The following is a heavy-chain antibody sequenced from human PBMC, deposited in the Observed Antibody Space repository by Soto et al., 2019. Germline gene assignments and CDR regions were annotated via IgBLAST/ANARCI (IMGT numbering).Heavy chain of an antibody. V-gene: IGHV3-9*01. CDR1: GFTFDEYA. CDR3: AKEIYVGATHYYFDY. Sequence: EVQLVESGGGLVQPGRSLRLSCAASGFTFDEYAMHWVRQAPGKGLEWVSGISWNSGHIAYADSVKGRFTISRDNAKNSVHLQMNRLRAEDTALYFCAKEIYVGATHYYFDYWGQGTLVTVSS. J-gene: IGHJ4*02. CDR2: ISWNSGHI. D-gene: IGHD2-15*01.